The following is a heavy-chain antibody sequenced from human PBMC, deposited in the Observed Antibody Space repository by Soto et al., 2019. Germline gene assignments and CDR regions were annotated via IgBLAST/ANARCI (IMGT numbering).Heavy chain of an antibody. CDR2: ISGTVGST. V-gene: IGHV3-23*01. Sequence: EVQLLESGGDLVQPGGSLRLSCEASGFTFSSYAMSWVRQAPGKGLEWVSTISGTVGSTYYADSVKGRFTISRDNSKNTLELQMNSLRAEDKAVDYWGLPNRYWGYWGQGTLVTVSS. D-gene: IGHD3-16*01. CDR3: GLPNRYWGY. J-gene: IGHJ4*02. CDR1: GFTFSSYA.